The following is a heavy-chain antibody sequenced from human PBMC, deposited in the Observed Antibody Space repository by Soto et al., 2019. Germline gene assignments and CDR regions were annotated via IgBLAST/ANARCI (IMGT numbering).Heavy chain of an antibody. CDR3: AKERVYSSSWYLDY. J-gene: IGHJ4*02. CDR2: ISYDGSNK. V-gene: IGHV3-30-3*01. CDR1: GFTFSSCA. Sequence: GGSLRLSCAASGFTFSSCAMHWVRQAPGKGLEWVALISYDGSNKYYADSVKGRFTISRDNSKNTLYLQMNSLRAEDTAVYYCAKERVYSSSWYLDYWGQGTLVTVSS. D-gene: IGHD6-13*01.